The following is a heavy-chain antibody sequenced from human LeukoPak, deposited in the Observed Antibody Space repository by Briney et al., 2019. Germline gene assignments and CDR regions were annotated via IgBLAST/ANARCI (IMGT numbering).Heavy chain of an antibody. J-gene: IGHJ4*02. Sequence: GGSLRLSRAASGFTFSSYSMNWVRQAPGKGLEWVSSISSSSSYIYYADSVKGRFTISRDNAKNSLYLQMNSLRAEDTAVYYCARDLYYYGSGSPTYFDYWGQGTLVTVSS. CDR2: ISSSSSYI. D-gene: IGHD3-10*01. CDR3: ARDLYYYGSGSPTYFDY. CDR1: GFTFSSYS. V-gene: IGHV3-21*01.